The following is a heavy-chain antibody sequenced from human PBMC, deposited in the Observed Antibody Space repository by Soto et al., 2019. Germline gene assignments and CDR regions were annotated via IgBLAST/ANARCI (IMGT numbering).Heavy chain of an antibody. D-gene: IGHD3-22*01. Sequence: QVQLQQWGAGLLKPSETLSLTCAVYGGSFSGYYWSWIRQPPGKGLEWIGEINHSGSTNYNPSLKSRVTISVHTSKNQVALKLSSVTAADAAVYYCARGSSGYYYSLVYWGQGTLVTVSS. J-gene: IGHJ4*02. CDR1: GGSFSGYY. CDR2: INHSGST. CDR3: ARGSSGYYYSLVY. V-gene: IGHV4-34*01.